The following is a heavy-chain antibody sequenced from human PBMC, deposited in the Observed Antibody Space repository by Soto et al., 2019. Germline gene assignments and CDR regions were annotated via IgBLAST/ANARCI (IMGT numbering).Heavy chain of an antibody. Sequence: QVQLVQSGAEVKKPGSSVKVSCKASGGTFSSYAISWVRQAPGQGLEWMGGIIPIFGTANYAQKFQGRVTITADESTSTAYMELSSLRSEDTAVYYCARSSGITMVRVAPPAPDYWGQGTLVTVSS. CDR2: IIPIFGTA. V-gene: IGHV1-69*12. CDR1: GGTFSSYA. D-gene: IGHD3-10*01. CDR3: ARSSGITMVRVAPPAPDY. J-gene: IGHJ4*02.